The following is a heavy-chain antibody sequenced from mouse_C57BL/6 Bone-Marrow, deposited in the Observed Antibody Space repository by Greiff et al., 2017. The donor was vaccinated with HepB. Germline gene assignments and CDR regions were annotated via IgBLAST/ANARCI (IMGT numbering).Heavy chain of an antibody. J-gene: IGHJ2*01. CDR3: ARWGSNYYFDY. V-gene: IGHV7-3*01. CDR2: IRNKANGYTT. Sequence: DVQLVESGGGLVQPGGSLSLSCAASGFTFTDYYMSWVRQPPGKALEWLGFIRNKANGYTTEYSASVKGRFTISRDNSQSILYLQMNALRAEDSATYYCARWGSNYYFDYWGQGTTLTVSS. D-gene: IGHD2-5*01. CDR1: GFTFTDYY.